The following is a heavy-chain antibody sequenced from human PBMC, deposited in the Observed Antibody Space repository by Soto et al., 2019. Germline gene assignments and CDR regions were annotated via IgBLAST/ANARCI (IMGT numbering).Heavy chain of an antibody. CDR2: VRLKGGNT. CDR3: ARGRTVSSIGPLLV. Sequence: QIQLVQSGAEVKKPGASVKVSCKASGYNFFDYGVCWVRQAPGQGLEWMGWVRLKGGNTDYARKVQGRVTMTTDISTNTAYMELRGLISDDTGVYYCARGRTVSSIGPLLVWGQGTQVSVSS. J-gene: IGHJ1*01. CDR1: GYNFFDYG. D-gene: IGHD1-1*01. V-gene: IGHV1-18*01.